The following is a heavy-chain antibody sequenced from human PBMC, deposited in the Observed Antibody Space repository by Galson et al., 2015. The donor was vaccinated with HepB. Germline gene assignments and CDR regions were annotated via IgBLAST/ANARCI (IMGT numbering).Heavy chain of an antibody. V-gene: IGHV3-30*02. Sequence: SLRLSCAASGFTFSSYGMHWVRQAPGKGLEWVACIRYDGSNKYYADSVKGRFTISRDNSKNTLYLQMNSLRAEDTAVYYCAKSGGGYSGYDPFDYWGQGTLVTVSS. D-gene: IGHD5-12*01. J-gene: IGHJ4*02. CDR2: IRYDGSNK. CDR3: AKSGGGYSGYDPFDY. CDR1: GFTFSSYG.